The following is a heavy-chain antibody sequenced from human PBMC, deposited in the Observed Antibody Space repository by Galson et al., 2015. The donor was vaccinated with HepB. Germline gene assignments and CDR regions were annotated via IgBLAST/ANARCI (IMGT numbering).Heavy chain of an antibody. CDR3: ARGLSLDSGS. J-gene: IGHJ1*01. V-gene: IGHV3-7*03. Sequence: SLRLSCAASGFTFSTSWIHWIRQSPGQGLEWVATIDHNGDDKKYADSVRGRFTISRDNAKNSLYLEMNSLRAGDTAVYYCARGLSLDSGSWGQGTLVTVSS. D-gene: IGHD2-15*01. CDR2: IDHNGDDK. CDR1: GFTFSTSW.